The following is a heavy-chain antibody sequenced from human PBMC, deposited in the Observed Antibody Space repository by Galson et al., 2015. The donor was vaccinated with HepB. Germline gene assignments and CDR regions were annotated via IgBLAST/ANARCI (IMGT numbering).Heavy chain of an antibody. Sequence: SLRLSCAASGFTFSSYSMNWVRQAPGKGLEWVSSISSSSSYIYYADSVKGRFTISRGNAKNSLYLQMNSLRAEDTAVYYCARDGCCSSTSCFLPGNYMDVWSKGTTVTVSS. V-gene: IGHV3-21*01. CDR3: ARDGCCSSTSCFLPGNYMDV. D-gene: IGHD2-2*01. CDR1: GFTFSSYS. J-gene: IGHJ6*03. CDR2: ISSSSSYI.